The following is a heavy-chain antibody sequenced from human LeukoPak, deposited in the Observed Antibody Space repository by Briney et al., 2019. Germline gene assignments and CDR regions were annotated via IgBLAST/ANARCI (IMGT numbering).Heavy chain of an antibody. Sequence: AGRSLRLSCAASGFPFSGYAIHWDRQAPGKGLEWVAVISHDGTNKYYADSVKGRFTISRDNSKNTLYLQMNSLRTEDTAVYYCARHRGPSLHSSGYFDYWGQGTLVTVSS. CDR1: GFPFSGYA. V-gene: IGHV3-30-3*01. J-gene: IGHJ4*02. D-gene: IGHD3-22*01. CDR3: ARHRGPSLHSSGYFDY. CDR2: ISHDGTNK.